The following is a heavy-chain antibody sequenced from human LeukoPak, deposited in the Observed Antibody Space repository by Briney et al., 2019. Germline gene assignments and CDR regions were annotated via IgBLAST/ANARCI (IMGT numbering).Heavy chain of an antibody. CDR2: IIPIFGTA. J-gene: IGHJ4*02. CDR3: ARDFRLTQTAMGLR. CDR1: VGTFSSYA. D-gene: IGHD5-18*01. Sequence: SVKVSCRASVGTFSSYASSWVRQAPGQGLEWMGRIIPIFGTANYAQKFQGRVTITADKSTSTAYMELSSLRSEDTALSFCARDFRLTQTAMGLRWGQGTLVTVSS. V-gene: IGHV1-69*06.